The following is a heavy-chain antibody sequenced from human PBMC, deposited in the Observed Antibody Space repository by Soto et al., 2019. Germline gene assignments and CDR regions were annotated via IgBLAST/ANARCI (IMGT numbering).Heavy chain of an antibody. CDR2: IYYSGST. CDR3: ARDRIAAAGTSVWFDP. CDR1: GGSFSGYY. V-gene: IGHV4-59*01. Sequence: SETLSLTCAVYGGSFSGYYWSWIRQPPGKGLEWIGYIYYSGSTNYNPSLKSRVTISVDTSKNQFSLKLSSVTAADTAVYYCARDRIAAAGTSVWFDPWGQGTLVTVSS. J-gene: IGHJ5*02. D-gene: IGHD6-13*01.